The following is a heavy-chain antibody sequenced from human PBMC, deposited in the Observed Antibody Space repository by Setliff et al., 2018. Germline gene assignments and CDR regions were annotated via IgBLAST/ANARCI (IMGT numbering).Heavy chain of an antibody. CDR3: ARIVVDYYYYMDV. Sequence: GESLKISCAASAFPVSSNYMTWVRQAPGKGLEFVSVVYSGGTTYSADSVRGRFTISRDNSKNTLNLQMNSLRAEDTGVYYCARIVVDYYYYMDVWGKGTTVTVSS. V-gene: IGHV3-66*02. J-gene: IGHJ6*03. CDR1: AFPVSSNY. D-gene: IGHD3-22*01. CDR2: VYSGGTT.